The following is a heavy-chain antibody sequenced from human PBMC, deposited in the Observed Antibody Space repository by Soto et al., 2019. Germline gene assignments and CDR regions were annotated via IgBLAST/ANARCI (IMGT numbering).Heavy chain of an antibody. CDR2: IYYSGST. CDR1: DGSISSSSYY. CDR3: ARVITGYSNYFDY. D-gene: IGHD4-4*01. Sequence: SETLALTCTVSDGSISSSSYYWGWIRQPPGKGLEWIGSIYYSGSTYYNPSLKSRVTISVDTSKNQFSLKLSSVTAADTAVYYCARVITGYSNYFDYWGQGTLVTVSS. J-gene: IGHJ4*02. V-gene: IGHV4-39*01.